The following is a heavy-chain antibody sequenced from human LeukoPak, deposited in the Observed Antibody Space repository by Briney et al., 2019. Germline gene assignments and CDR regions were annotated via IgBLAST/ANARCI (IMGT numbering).Heavy chain of an antibody. J-gene: IGHJ6*03. V-gene: IGHV4-31*11. D-gene: IGHD3-3*01. CDR1: DSSISSGGHY. CDR3: ARVTIPPTQYYQYMDV. CDR2: IYYSGST. Sequence: SQTLSLTCAASDSSISSGGHYLRWVRQHPGKGLEWIAYIYYSGSTYYNPSLKSRVIMSVDMSKNQFSLNLSSVTAADTAVYCCARVTIPPTQYYQYMDVWGKGTTVTVSS.